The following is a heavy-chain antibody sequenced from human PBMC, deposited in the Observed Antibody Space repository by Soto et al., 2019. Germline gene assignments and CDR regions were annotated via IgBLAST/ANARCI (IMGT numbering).Heavy chain of an antibody. CDR2: INHRGST. CDR3: ATTLWFGSSKPRLAV. D-gene: IGHD3-10*01. J-gene: IGHJ4*02. V-gene: IGHV4-34*01. CDR1: GGSFNDYY. Sequence: SETLSLTCAVYGGSFNDYYWSWIRQPPGRGLEWIGEINHRGSTNYNPSLKSRVTISVDTSRNQFSLKLSPVTAADTAVYYCATTLWFGSSKPRLAVWGQGTLVTVSS.